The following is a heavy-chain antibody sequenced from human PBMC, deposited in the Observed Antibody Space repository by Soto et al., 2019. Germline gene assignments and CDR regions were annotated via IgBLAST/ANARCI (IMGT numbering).Heavy chain of an antibody. CDR2: ISYDGSNK. D-gene: IGHD3-10*01. Sequence: GGSLRLSCAASGFTFSSYAMHWVRQAPGKGLEWVAVISYDGSNKYYADSVKGRFTISRDNSKNTLYLQMNSLRAEDTAVYYCARLWIRGGNLDYWGQGTLVTVSS. CDR3: ARLWIRGGNLDY. CDR1: GFTFSSYA. V-gene: IGHV3-30-3*01. J-gene: IGHJ4*02.